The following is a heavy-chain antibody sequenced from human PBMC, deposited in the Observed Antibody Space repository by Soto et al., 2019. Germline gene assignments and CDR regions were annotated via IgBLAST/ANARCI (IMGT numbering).Heavy chain of an antibody. V-gene: IGHV3-15*07. D-gene: IGHD3-10*01. CDR3: TTDTLGSGSYYTNYYYYGMDV. CDR2: IKSKTDGGTT. CDR1: GFTFSNAW. Sequence: PGGSLRLSCAASGFTFSNAWMNWVRQAPGKGLEWVGRIKSKTDGGTTDYAAPVKGRFTISRDDSKNTLYLQMNSLKTEDTAVYYCTTDTLGSGSYYTNYYYYGMDVWGQGTTVTVSS. J-gene: IGHJ6*02.